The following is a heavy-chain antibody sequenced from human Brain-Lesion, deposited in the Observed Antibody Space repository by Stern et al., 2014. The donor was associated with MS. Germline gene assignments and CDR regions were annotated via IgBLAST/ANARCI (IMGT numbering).Heavy chain of an antibody. CDR1: GGSISSSNW. J-gene: IGHJ4*02. CDR2: SDHSGST. Sequence: QVQLQESGPGLVKPSGTLSLTCAVSGGSISSSNWWSWVRQSPGKGLEWIGESDHSGSTIYNPSLKSRVTASVAQSKNRFSLNLRSVTAADTAVYFCARFPASRPHVFDSWGQGTLVTVSS. D-gene: IGHD6-13*01. CDR3: ARFPASRPHVFDS. V-gene: IGHV4-4*02.